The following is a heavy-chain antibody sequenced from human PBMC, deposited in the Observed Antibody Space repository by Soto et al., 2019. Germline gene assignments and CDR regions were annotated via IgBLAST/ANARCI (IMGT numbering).Heavy chain of an antibody. J-gene: IGHJ5*02. CDR3: ARHNGNNWNHEGWFDP. CDR1: GYSFTSYW. V-gene: IGHV5-10-1*01. CDR2: IDPSDSYT. D-gene: IGHD1-20*01. Sequence: PGESLKISCKGSGYSFTSYWISWVRQMPGKGLEWMGRIDPSDSYTNYSPSFQGHVTISADKSISTAYRQWSSLKASDTAMYYCARHNGNNWNHEGWFDPWGQGTLVTVSS.